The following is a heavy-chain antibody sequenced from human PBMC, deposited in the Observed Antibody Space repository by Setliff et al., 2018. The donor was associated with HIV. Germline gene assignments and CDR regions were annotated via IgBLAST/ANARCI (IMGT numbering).Heavy chain of an antibody. J-gene: IGHJ4*02. V-gene: IGHV3-21*01. CDR3: ARDLLVVPAALSDY. Sequence: GGSLRLSCAASGFTFSSYSMNWVRQAPGKGLEWVSSISSSSSYIYYADSVKGRFTISRDNAKNSLYLQMNSRRAEDTAVYYCARDLLVVPAALSDYWGQGTLVTVSS. CDR2: ISSSSSYI. CDR1: GFTFSSYS. D-gene: IGHD2-2*01.